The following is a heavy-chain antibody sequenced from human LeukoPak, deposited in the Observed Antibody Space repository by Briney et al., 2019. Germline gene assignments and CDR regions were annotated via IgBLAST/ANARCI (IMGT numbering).Heavy chain of an antibody. J-gene: IGHJ6*02. CDR1: GFTFSSYA. Sequence: GGSLRLSCAASGFTFSSYAMSWVRQAPGKGLEWVSAISGSGGSTYYADSVKGRFTISRDNSKNTLYLQMNSLRAEDTAVYYCARERVVVAARNYYYYGMDVWGQGTTVTVSS. D-gene: IGHD2-15*01. CDR3: ARERVVVAARNYYYYGMDV. V-gene: IGHV3-23*01. CDR2: ISGSGGST.